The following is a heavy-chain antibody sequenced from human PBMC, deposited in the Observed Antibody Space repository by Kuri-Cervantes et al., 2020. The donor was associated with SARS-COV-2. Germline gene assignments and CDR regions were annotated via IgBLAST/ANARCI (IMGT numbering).Heavy chain of an antibody. CDR3: ARVDGYTLGLYY. CDR1: GGSFSGYY. Sequence: SETLSLTCAVYGGSFSGYYWSWIRQPPGKGLEWIGEINHSGSTNYNPSLKSRVTISVDTSKNQFSLKLSAVTAANTAVYYGARVDGYTLGLYYWGQGTLVTVSS. CDR2: INHSGST. V-gene: IGHV4-34*01. D-gene: IGHD5-24*01. J-gene: IGHJ4*02.